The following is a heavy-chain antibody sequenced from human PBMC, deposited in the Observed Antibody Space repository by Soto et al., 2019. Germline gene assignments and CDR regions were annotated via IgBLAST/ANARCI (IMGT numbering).Heavy chain of an antibody. CDR3: ATVDNYYGSVF. CDR1: GSTFSNYG. J-gene: IGHJ4*02. CDR2: VWYDGTTK. Sequence: QVQLVESGGGVVQPGTSLRLSCAASGSTFSNYGMHWVRQAPGKGLEWVAVVWYDGTTKFYPDSVKGRFTISRDNSNNTLYLQMNSLGGEDTAVYYCATVDNYYGSVFWGQGTLVTVSS. D-gene: IGHD3-10*01. V-gene: IGHV3-33*01.